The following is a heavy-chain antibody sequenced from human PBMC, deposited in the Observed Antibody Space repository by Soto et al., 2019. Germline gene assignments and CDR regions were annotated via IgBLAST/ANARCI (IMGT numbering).Heavy chain of an antibody. D-gene: IGHD3-10*01. CDR2: FDPEDGET. V-gene: IGHV1-24*01. CDR3: ATDLGTRGDY. CDR1: GYTLTELS. J-gene: IGHJ4*02. Sequence: QVQLVQSGAEVKKPGASVKVSCKVSGYTLTELSMHWVRQAPGKGLEWMGGFDPEDGETIYAQKFQXXVXMXXDTSTDTAYMELSSLRSEDTAVYYCATDLGTRGDYWGQGTLVTVSS.